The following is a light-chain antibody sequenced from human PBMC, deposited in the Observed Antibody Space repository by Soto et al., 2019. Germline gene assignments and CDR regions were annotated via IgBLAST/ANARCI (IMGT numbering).Light chain of an antibody. V-gene: IGKV1-27*01. CDR2: AAS. CDR3: QKYDSDPLT. CDR1: QGINNF. Sequence: DIQITQSPSSLSASVGDRVTITCRASQGINNFVAWYQQKPGEVPKLLIYAASTLQSGVPSRFSGSGFGTDFVLTISSLEPEDVATYYCQKYDSDPLTFGGGTRVEIK. J-gene: IGKJ4*01.